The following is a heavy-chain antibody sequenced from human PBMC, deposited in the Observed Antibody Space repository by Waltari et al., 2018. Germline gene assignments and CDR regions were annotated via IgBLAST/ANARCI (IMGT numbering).Heavy chain of an antibody. CDR2: IYHSGST. CDR3: ASFSPRGWNSLS. J-gene: IGHJ4*02. Sequence: QVQLQESGPGLVKPSGTLSLTCAVSGGPISRSNRWSWARQPPGKGLEWIGEIYHSGSTNYKPSLKSRVTISVDKSKNQFSLKLSSVTAADTAVYYCASFSPRGWNSLSWGQGTLVTVSS. D-gene: IGHD1-7*01. V-gene: IGHV4-4*02. CDR1: GGPISRSNR.